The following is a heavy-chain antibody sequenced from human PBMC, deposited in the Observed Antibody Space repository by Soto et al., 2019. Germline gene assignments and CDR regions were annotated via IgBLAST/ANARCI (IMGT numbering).Heavy chain of an antibody. CDR3: ARQVGVMVRGAHYGMDV. J-gene: IGHJ6*02. Sequence: SETLSLTCTVSGGSISSSSYYWGWLRQPPGKGMEWIGSIYYSGSTYYNPSLKSRVTISVDTSKNQFSLKLRSVTAADTAVYYCARQVGVMVRGAHYGMDVWGQGTTVT. CDR2: IYYSGST. V-gene: IGHV4-39*01. D-gene: IGHD3-10*01. CDR1: GGSISSSSYY.